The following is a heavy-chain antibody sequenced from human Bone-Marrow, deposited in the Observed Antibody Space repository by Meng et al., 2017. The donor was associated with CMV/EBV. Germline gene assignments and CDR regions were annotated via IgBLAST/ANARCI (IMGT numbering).Heavy chain of an antibody. D-gene: IGHD5-18*01. CDR3: AKEGRGYSYFDY. J-gene: IGHJ4*02. CDR2: ISWNSGSI. V-gene: IGHV3-9*01. Sequence: SLKISCAASGFTFDDYAMHWVRQAPGKGLEWVSGISWNSGSIGYADSVKGRFTISRDNAKNSLYLQMNSLRAEDTALYYCAKEGRGYSYFDYWGQGTLATVSS. CDR1: GFTFDDYA.